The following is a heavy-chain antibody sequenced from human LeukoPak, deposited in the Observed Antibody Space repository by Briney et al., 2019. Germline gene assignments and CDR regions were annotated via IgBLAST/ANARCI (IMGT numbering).Heavy chain of an antibody. CDR1: GFTFSTYY. CDR2: IKQDGSQK. D-gene: IGHD3-10*01. Sequence: PGGSLRLSCAASGFTFSTYYVTWVRQAPGKGLEWVANIKQDGSQKYYVDSVQGRFTISRDNAKNSLYLQMNSLRAEDTAVYYCARDRDVLLWFGESLGAFDYWGQGTLVTVSS. J-gene: IGHJ4*02. V-gene: IGHV3-7*01. CDR3: ARDRDVLLWFGESLGAFDY.